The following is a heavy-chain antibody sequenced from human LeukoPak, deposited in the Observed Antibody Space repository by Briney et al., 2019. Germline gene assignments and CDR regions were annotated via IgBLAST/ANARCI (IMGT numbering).Heavy chain of an antibody. V-gene: IGHV1-69*13. CDR2: IIPIFGTA. D-gene: IGHD6-19*01. CDR3: AKANRQNSSGWLLNYYYYGMDV. Sequence: SVKVSCKASGGTFSSYAIGWVRQAPGQGLEWMGGIIPIFGTANYAQKFQGRVTITADESTSTAYMELSSLRSEDTAVYYCAKANRQNSSGWLLNYYYYGMDVWGQGTTVTVSS. CDR1: GGTFSSYA. J-gene: IGHJ6*02.